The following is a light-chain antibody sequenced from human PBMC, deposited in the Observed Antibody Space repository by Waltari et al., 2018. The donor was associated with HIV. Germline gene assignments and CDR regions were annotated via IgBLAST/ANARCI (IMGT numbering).Light chain of an antibody. CDR3: QQYNDWPLT. J-gene: IGKJ4*01. CDR1: QSIATN. Sequence: EIVMTRSPATLSVSPGARAALSCRASQSIATNLAWYQQKAGQAPRLLVFAASTTATGVPARFSGSGSGTEFTLTISSLQSEDVAIYYCQQYNDWPLTFGGGTKVEIK. CDR2: AAS. V-gene: IGKV3-15*01.